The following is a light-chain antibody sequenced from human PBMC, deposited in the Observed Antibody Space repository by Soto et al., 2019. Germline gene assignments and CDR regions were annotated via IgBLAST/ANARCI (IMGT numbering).Light chain of an antibody. J-gene: IGKJ1*01. CDR2: GAS. Sequence: EIVMTQSPATLSVSPGERATLSCRASQSVSSNLAWYQQKPGQAPRLLIYGASTRTIAIPARFSGSGSGTDFTLTISSLQSEDFAVDYCQQYNNWPRTFGQGTKVDIK. V-gene: IGKV3-15*01. CDR3: QQYNNWPRT. CDR1: QSVSSN.